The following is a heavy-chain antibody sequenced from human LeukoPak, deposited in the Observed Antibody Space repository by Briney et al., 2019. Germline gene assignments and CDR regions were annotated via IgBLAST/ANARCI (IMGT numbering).Heavy chain of an antibody. CDR2: ISGSGGTT. CDR3: AKHYFGSGTSYFDY. V-gene: IGHV3-23*01. J-gene: IGHJ4*02. D-gene: IGHD3-10*01. CDR1: GFTFSSYA. Sequence: GGSLRLSCAASGFTFSSYAMSWVRQAPGKGLEWVSAISGSGGTTYYADSVKGRFTISRDNSKNTLYLQMNSLRAEDTAVYYCAKHYFGSGTSYFDYWGQGTLVTVSS.